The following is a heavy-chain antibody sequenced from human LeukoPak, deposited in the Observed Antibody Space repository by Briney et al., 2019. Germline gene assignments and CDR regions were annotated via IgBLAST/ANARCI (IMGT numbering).Heavy chain of an antibody. V-gene: IGHV3-30*02. D-gene: IGHD6-6*01. J-gene: IGHJ1*01. CDR1: GFTFSSYA. CDR2: IRYDGSNK. CDR3: VKRDIQYTSSSGGTFQH. Sequence: GGSLRLSCAASGFTFSSYAMSWVRQAPGKGLEWVTFIRYDGSNKYYADSVKGRFTVSRDNSKNTLYLQMNSLRPEDTAVYNCVKRDIQYTSSSGGTFQHWGQGTLVTVSS.